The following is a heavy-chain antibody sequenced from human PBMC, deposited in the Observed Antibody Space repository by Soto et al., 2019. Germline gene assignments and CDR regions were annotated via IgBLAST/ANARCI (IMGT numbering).Heavy chain of an antibody. Sequence: QVQLVESGGGVVQPGRSLRLSCAASGFTFSSYGMHWVRQAPGKGLEWVAVIWYDGSNKYYADSVKGRFTISRDNSKNTLYVQMNRLRAEDTAVYYCARDGSTSYIGMDVWGQGTTVTVSS. CDR1: GFTFSSYG. CDR2: IWYDGSNK. CDR3: ARDGSTSYIGMDV. V-gene: IGHV3-33*01. D-gene: IGHD2-2*01. J-gene: IGHJ6*02.